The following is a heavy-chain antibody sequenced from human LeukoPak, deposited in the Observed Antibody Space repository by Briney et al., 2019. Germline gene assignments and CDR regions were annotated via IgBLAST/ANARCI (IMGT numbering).Heavy chain of an antibody. Sequence: SETLSLTCSVYGGSFSGYYWSWIRQPPGKGLEWIGEINHSGSTNYNPSLKSRVTISVDTSKNQFSLKLSSVTAADTAVYYCARGRARGYSTVGRFDPWGQGTLVTVSS. J-gene: IGHJ5*02. CDR2: INHSGST. D-gene: IGHD6-13*01. CDR1: GGSFSGYY. CDR3: ARGRARGYSTVGRFDP. V-gene: IGHV4-34*01.